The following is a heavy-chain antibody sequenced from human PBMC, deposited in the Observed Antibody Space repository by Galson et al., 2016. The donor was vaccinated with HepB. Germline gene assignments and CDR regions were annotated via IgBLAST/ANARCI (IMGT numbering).Heavy chain of an antibody. CDR3: ARLHCSSISCLWLDP. CDR1: GGSVSSYY. J-gene: IGHJ5*02. V-gene: IGHV4-4*07. Sequence: SETPSLTCAVSGGSVSSYYWSWIRQSAGKGLEWIGRFYSGGSPYYNPSLKSRVTMSIDTSKNQLSLQLLSVTAADTAVYYCARLHCSSISCLWLDPWGQGTLVTVSS. CDR2: FYSGGSP. D-gene: IGHD2-2*01.